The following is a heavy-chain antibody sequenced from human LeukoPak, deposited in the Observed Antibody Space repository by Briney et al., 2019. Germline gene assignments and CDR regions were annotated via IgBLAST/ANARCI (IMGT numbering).Heavy chain of an antibody. D-gene: IGHD4-11*01. CDR1: GYSISSGYY. V-gene: IGHV4-38-2*01. CDR3: ARRYSNSYFDY. Sequence: SETLSLTCAVSGYSISSGYYWAWIRQPPGKGLEWIGNIYHSGSTYYNPSLKSRVTISVDTSKNQFSLKLSSATAADTAVYYCARRYSNSYFDYWGQGTLVTVSS. J-gene: IGHJ4*02. CDR2: IYHSGST.